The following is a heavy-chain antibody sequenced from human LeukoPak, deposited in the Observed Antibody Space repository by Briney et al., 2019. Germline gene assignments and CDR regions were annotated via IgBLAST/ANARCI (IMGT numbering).Heavy chain of an antibody. J-gene: IGHJ4*02. CDR3: ARGGYCGGDCSPSDY. CDR2: ISAYNGNT. Sequence: ASVKVSCKASGYTFTRYGISWVRQAPGQGLEWMGWISAYNGNTNYAQKLQGRVTMTTDTSTSTAYMELRSLRSDDTAVYYCARGGYCGGDCSPSDYWGQGTLVTVSS. D-gene: IGHD2-21*02. V-gene: IGHV1-18*01. CDR1: GYTFTRYG.